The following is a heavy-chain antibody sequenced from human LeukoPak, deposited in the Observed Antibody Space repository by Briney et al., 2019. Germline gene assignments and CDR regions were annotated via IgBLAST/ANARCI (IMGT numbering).Heavy chain of an antibody. V-gene: IGHV3-23*01. J-gene: IGHJ4*02. CDR2: ISGSGGSA. CDR3: AKDGVATITFDY. CDR1: GFTFSNYA. Sequence: GGSLRLSCTASGFTFSNYAMSWVRQAPGKGLEWVSVISGSGGSAYYGDSVKGRFTISRDNSKNTLYLQMNSLRAEDTAVYYCAKDGVATITFDYWGQGTLVTVSS. D-gene: IGHD5-12*01.